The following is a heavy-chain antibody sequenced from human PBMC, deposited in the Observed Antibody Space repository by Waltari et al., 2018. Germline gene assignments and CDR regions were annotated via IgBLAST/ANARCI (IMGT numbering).Heavy chain of an antibody. CDR3: ARTHNSRHDY. J-gene: IGHJ4*02. V-gene: IGHV4-4*02. CDR1: GGSISSSNW. D-gene: IGHD6-13*01. Sequence: QVQLQESGPGLVKPSGTLSLTCAVSGGSISSSNWWRWVRQPPGQGLEWIGETYPSGGTNYNPSLKSQVTISVDKSKNQFSLKLSSVTAADTAVYYCARTHNSRHDYWGQGTLVTVSS. CDR2: TYPSGGT.